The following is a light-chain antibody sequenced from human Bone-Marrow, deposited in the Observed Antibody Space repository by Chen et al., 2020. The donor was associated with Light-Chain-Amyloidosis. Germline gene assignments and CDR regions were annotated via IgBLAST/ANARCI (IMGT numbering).Light chain of an antibody. J-gene: IGKJ1*01. CDR1: QNIGTY. CDR2: GAY. CDR3: QQSRTFRT. Sequence: DIRLTQSPSSLSASVGDRVNITCRASQNIGTYLNWYQQKSGRAPKLLLSGAYNRQSGVPTRFGGTGSGTDFTLIITSLQPEDFATYYCQQSRTFRTFGPGTKVEVK. V-gene: IGKV1-39*01.